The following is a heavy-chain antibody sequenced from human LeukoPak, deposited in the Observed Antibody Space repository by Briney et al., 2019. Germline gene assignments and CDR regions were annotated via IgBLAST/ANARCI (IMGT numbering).Heavy chain of an antibody. CDR2: ISSSGSTI. V-gene: IGHV3-48*03. CDR3: ARGIVDCSSTSCLYNWFDP. D-gene: IGHD2-2*01. CDR1: GFTFSSYE. J-gene: IGHJ5*02. Sequence: GGSLRLSCAASGFTFSSYEMNWVRQAPEKGLEWLSYISSSGSTIYYADSVKGRFTISRDNAKNSLYLQMNSLRAEDTAVYYCARGIVDCSSTSCLYNWFDPWGQGTLVTVSS.